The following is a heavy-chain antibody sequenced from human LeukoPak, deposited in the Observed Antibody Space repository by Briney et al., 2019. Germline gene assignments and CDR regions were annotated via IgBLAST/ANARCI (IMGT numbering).Heavy chain of an antibody. CDR1: GFSFSSNA. CDR3: AKGWKGNLDY. V-gene: IGHV3-23*01. Sequence: QPGASLRLPCAASGFSFSSNAMNWVRQAPGKGLEWVSAVSGSGGSTYYADSVKGRFTISRDNSKNTVYLQMNSLRAEDTALYYCAKGWKGNLDYWGQGTLVTVSS. D-gene: IGHD1-14*01. CDR2: VSGSGGST. J-gene: IGHJ4*02.